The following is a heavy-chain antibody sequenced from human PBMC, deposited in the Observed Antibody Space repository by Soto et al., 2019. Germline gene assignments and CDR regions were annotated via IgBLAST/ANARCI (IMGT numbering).Heavy chain of an antibody. V-gene: IGHV4-4*02. J-gene: IGHJ4*02. CDR3: ATRFDGLGSYEY. CDR2: IYHSGST. Sequence: SETLSLTCAVSGGSISSSNWWTWVRQPPGKGLEWIGEIYHSGSTNYIPSLKSRVTISVDKYKNKFSLKLTSVTAADTAVYYCATRFDGLGSYEYWGQGTLVILSA. D-gene: IGHD3-10*01. CDR1: GGSISSSNW.